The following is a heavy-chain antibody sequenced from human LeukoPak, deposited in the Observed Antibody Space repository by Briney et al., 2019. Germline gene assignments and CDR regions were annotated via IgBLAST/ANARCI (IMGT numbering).Heavy chain of an antibody. J-gene: IGHJ5*02. CDR1: GYTFTCYY. D-gene: IGHD6-13*01. CDR3: ARDRWVGAAAGPYNWFDP. CDR2: INPNSGGT. Sequence: GASVKVSCKASGYTFTCYYMHWVRQAPGQGLEWMGWINPNSGGTNYAQKFQGRVTMTRDTSISTAYMELSRLRSDDTAVYYCARDRWVGAAAGPYNWFDPWGQGTLVTVSS. V-gene: IGHV1-2*02.